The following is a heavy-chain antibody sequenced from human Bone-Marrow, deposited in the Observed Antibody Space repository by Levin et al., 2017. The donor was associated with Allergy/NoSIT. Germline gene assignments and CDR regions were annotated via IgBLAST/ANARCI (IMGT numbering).Heavy chain of an antibody. V-gene: IGHV3-30*18. CDR3: AKELPGIAFFDS. CDR2: ISYDGINK. Sequence: GESLKISCVPSGFTFSSYGMHWVRQAPGKGLEWVAVISYDGINKYYGDSVKGRFTISRDNSKNTLYLQMNSLRAEDTAVYYCAKELPGIAFFDSWGQGTMVTVSS. J-gene: IGHJ3*02. D-gene: IGHD6-13*01. CDR1: GFTFSSYG.